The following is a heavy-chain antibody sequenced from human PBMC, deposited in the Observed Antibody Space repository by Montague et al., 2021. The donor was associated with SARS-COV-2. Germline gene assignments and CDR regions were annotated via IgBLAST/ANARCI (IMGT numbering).Heavy chain of an antibody. CDR3: ARVASEHTAMAPDY. D-gene: IGHD5-18*01. CDR1: GFTFGRYS. CDR2: ISMSETRT. V-gene: IGHV3-48*04. Sequence: SLRLSCAAAGFTFGRYSMNWVRQAPGKGLEWISYISMSETRTQYADSVKGRFTISRDNARNSLYLQMRSLTGGDTAVYYCARVASEHTAMAPDYWGQGTLVTVSS. J-gene: IGHJ4*02.